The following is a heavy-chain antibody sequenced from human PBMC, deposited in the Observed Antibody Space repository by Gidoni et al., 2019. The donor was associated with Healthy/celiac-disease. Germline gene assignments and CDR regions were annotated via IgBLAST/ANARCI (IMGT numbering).Heavy chain of an antibody. V-gene: IGHV1-2*02. J-gene: IGHJ4*02. CDR1: GYTFTGYY. CDR2: SNPNMGGT. CDR3: ATGDYGGSGRFDY. Sequence: QVQLVQSGAEVKKPGASVKVSCKASGYTFTGYYMHWVRQAPGQGLEWMGWSNPNMGGTNYAQKFQGRVPMTRDTSISTAYMELSRLRSDDTAVYYCATGDYGGSGRFDYWGQGTLVTVSS. D-gene: IGHD4-17*01.